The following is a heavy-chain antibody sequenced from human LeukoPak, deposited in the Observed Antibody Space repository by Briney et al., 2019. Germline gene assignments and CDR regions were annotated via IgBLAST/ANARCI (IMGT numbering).Heavy chain of an antibody. CDR2: ISGSGGKT. CDR3: AKHNIDY. Sequence: GGSLRLSCAVSGFTFSSYAMSWVRQAPGKGLEWVSGISGSGGKTYHADSVEGRFTISRDNSKNMLYLQMNSLRAEDTAVYYCAKHNIDYWGQGTLVTVSS. J-gene: IGHJ4*02. V-gene: IGHV3-23*01. CDR1: GFTFSSYA. D-gene: IGHD1-1*01.